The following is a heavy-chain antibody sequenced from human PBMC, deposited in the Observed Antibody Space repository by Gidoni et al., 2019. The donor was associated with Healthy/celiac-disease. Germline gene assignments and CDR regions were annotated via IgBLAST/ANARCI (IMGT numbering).Heavy chain of an antibody. J-gene: IGHJ6*02. CDR3: ARDPRFLEWLLPYNYGMDV. CDR2: ISDDGSNK. CDR1: GFTFSSYA. Sequence: QVQLVESGGGVVQPGRSLRLSCSASGFTFSSYAMHWVRQAPGKGLEWVAVISDDGSNKYYADSVKGRFTISRDNSKNKLYLQMNSLRAEDTAVYYCARDPRFLEWLLPYNYGMDVWGQGTTVTVSS. D-gene: IGHD3-3*01. V-gene: IGHV3-30-3*01.